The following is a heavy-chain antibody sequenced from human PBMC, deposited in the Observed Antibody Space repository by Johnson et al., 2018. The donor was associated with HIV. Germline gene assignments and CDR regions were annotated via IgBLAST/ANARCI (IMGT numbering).Heavy chain of an antibody. CDR2: LWYDGSNK. J-gene: IGHJ3*02. CDR3: AKDVYIGRFDSAFDI. D-gene: IGHD1-14*01. Sequence: QMLLVESGGGVVQPGRSLRLSCAASGFTFSSYGIHWVRQAPGKGLEWVAGLWYDGSNKFYADSVRGRCTISRDNSKNTLYLQMNSLRDEDTAVYYCAKDVYIGRFDSAFDIWGQGTMVTVSS. CDR1: GFTFSSYG. V-gene: IGHV3-33*06.